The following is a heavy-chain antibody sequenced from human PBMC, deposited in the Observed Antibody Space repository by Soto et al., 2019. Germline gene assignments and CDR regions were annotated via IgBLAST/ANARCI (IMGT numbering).Heavy chain of an antibody. CDR3: AKLPQYDILTGYLNYFDY. D-gene: IGHD3-9*01. CDR1: EFTFSVYY. CDR2: ISGSGSNI. Sequence: PVWSLRVSCSASEFTFSVYYMSWIRQSPFKLLEWVSYISGSGSNIYHADSVKGRFTISRDNSKNTLYLHMNSLGAEDTAVYYCAKLPQYDILTGYLNYFDYWGQGTLVTVSS. J-gene: IGHJ4*02. V-gene: IGHV3-11*01.